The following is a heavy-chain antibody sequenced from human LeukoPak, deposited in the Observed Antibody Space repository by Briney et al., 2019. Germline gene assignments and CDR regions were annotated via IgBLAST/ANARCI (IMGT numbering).Heavy chain of an antibody. CDR3: ARTTIFGVVPSFDY. CDR2: INHCGST. D-gene: IGHD3-3*01. J-gene: IGHJ4*02. V-gene: IGHV4-34*01. Sequence: SETLSLTCAVYGGSFSGYYWSWIRQPPGKGLEWIGEINHCGSTNYNPSLKSRVTISVDTSKNQFSLKLSSVTAADTAVYYCARTTIFGVVPSFDYWGQGTLVTVSS. CDR1: GGSFSGYY.